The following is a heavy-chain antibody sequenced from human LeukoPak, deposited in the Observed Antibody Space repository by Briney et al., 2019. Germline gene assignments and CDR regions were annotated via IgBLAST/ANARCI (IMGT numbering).Heavy chain of an antibody. V-gene: IGHV3-23*01. J-gene: IGHJ4*02. CDR2: ISGSGGST. D-gene: IGHD1-7*01. Sequence: GGSLRLSCAASGFTFSSYAMSWVRQAPGKGLEWVSAISGSGGSTYYADSAKGRFTISRDNPKNTLYLQMNSLRAEDTAVYYCAKTKELLAGIFDYWGQGTLVTVSS. CDR3: AKTKELLAGIFDY. CDR1: GFTFSSYA.